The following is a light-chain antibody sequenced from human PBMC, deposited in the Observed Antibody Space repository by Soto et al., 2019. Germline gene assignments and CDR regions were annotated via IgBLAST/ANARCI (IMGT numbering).Light chain of an antibody. J-gene: IGKJ2*01. V-gene: IGKV3-20*01. CDR1: QSVSSSY. CDR3: HQYGSLYT. Sequence: EIVLTQSPGTLSLSPGERATLSCRASQSVSSSYLAWYQQKPGQAPRLLIYGASSRATGIPDRFSGSGSGTDLTLTISRLEPEDFAVYYCHQYGSLYTFGQEPELEIK. CDR2: GAS.